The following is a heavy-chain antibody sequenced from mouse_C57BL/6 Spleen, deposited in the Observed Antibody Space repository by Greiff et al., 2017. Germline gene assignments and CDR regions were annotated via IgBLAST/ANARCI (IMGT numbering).Heavy chain of an antibody. D-gene: IGHD1-1*01. CDR2: ISSGSSTI. V-gene: IGHV5-17*01. CDR1: GFTFSDYG. Sequence: EVKLVESGGGLVKPGGSLKLSCAASGFTFSDYGMHWVRQAPEKGLEWVAYISSGSSTIYYADTVKGRFTISRDTAKNTLFLQMTSLRSEDTAMYYCARRNYGSSPFAYWGQGTLVTVSA. CDR3: ARRNYGSSPFAY. J-gene: IGHJ3*01.